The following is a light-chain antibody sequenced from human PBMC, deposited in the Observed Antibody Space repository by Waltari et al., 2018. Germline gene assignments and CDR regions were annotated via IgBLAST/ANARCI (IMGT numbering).Light chain of an antibody. Sequence: EIVLTPSPATLSLSPGERPPLSCRASQRVSSYLAWYQQKPGQAPRLLLYDASNRAAGIPARFSGSGSGTDFTLTISSLEPEDFAVYYCQQRDSLLVTFGGGTKVQI. CDR2: DAS. J-gene: IGKJ4*01. CDR1: QRVSSY. CDR3: QQRDSLLVT. V-gene: IGKV3-11*01.